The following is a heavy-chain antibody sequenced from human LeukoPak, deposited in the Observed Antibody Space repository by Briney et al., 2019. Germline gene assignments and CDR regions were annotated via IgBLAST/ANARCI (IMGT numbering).Heavy chain of an antibody. Sequence: GGSLRLSCAASGFTFSSYWMSWVRQAPGKGLEWVANIKQDGSEKYYVDSVKGRFTISRDNAKNSLYLQMNSLRAEDTAVYYCARDYDYYDSSGYHEAWGQGTLVTVFS. CDR3: ARDYDYYDSSGYHEA. J-gene: IGHJ5*02. V-gene: IGHV3-7*01. D-gene: IGHD3-22*01. CDR1: GFTFSSYW. CDR2: IKQDGSEK.